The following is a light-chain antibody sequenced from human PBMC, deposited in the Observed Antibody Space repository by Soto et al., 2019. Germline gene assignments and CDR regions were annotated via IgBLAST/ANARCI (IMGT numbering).Light chain of an antibody. CDR3: QQYNSYPHT. CDR2: DAS. Sequence: DIQMTQSPSTLSASVGDRVTITCRASQSISSWLAWYQQKPGKAPKLLIYDASTLESGVPSRFSGSGSGTELPITISSLLPDDFATYYCQQYNSYPHTFGQGTKLEIK. J-gene: IGKJ2*01. CDR1: QSISSW. V-gene: IGKV1-5*01.